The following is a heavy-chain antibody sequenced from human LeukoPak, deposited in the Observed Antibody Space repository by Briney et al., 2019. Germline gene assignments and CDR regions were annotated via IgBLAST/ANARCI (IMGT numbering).Heavy chain of an antibody. CDR2: IVPMFDKP. V-gene: IGHV1-69*05. D-gene: IGHD5-12*01. J-gene: IGHJ6*03. CDR3: AESPWMPDYMIV. Sequence: ASVKVSCKASGGNFTNYAVTWVRQAPGKGLEWVGGIVPMFDKPNHAHKFQGRVAITTDDSRSTAYMELNSLTLDDTAVYYCAESPWMPDYMIVWGQGTTVTVSS. CDR1: GGNFTNYA.